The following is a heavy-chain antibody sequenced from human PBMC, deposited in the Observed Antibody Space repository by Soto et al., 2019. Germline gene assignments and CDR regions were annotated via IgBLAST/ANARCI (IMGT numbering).Heavy chain of an antibody. D-gene: IGHD1-26*01. CDR3: TRHDAVGATMGDAFDI. V-gene: IGHV3-73*02. Sequence: EVQLVESGGGLVQPGGSLKLSCAASGFTFSGSAMHWVRQASGKGLEWVGRIRSKANSYATAYAASVKGTFTISRDDSKNTAFLQMNRLKTEDTGVYYCTRHDAVGATMGDAFDIWGQGTMVTVSS. CDR2: IRSKANSYAT. CDR1: GFTFSGSA. J-gene: IGHJ3*02.